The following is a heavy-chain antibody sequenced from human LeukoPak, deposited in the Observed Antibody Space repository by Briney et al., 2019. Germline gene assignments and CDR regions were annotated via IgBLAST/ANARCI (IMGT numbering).Heavy chain of an antibody. J-gene: IGHJ6*03. V-gene: IGHV3-30*02. CDR2: IRYDGSNK. CDR3: AKDQRYRGSYYYYYMDV. CDR1: GFTFSSYE. D-gene: IGHD3-16*02. Sequence: PGGSLRLSCAASGFTFSSYEMNWVRQAPGKGLEWVAFIRYDGSNKYYADSVKGRFTISRDNSKNTLYLQMNSLRAEDTAVYYCAKDQRYRGSYYYYYMDVWGKGTTVTISS.